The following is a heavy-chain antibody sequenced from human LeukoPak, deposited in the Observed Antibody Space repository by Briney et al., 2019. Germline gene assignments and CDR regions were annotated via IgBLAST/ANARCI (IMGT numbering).Heavy chain of an antibody. CDR2: INHSGST. CDR1: GGSSSGYY. D-gene: IGHD3-16*01. J-gene: IGHJ4*02. Sequence: KPSETLSLTCTVYGGSSSGYYWSWIRQPPGKGLEWVGEINHSGSTNYNPSLKSRVTMSVDTSKNQFSLKLSSVTAADTAVYYCAREPRGGELYDYWGQGTLVTVSS. V-gene: IGHV4-34*01. CDR3: AREPRGGELYDY.